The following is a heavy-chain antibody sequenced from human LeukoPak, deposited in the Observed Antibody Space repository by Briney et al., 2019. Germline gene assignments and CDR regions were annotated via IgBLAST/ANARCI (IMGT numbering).Heavy chain of an antibody. J-gene: IGHJ3*02. CDR2: IYVSGNS. Sequence: SETLSLTCTVSGASVSGDYWSWIRQPPGKGLEWIGYIYVSGNSNYNPSLKSRVSISLDTSKNQVSLTLTSVTAADTAVYYCARTYYYDRVGAFDIWGQGTMVTVSS. CDR1: GASVSGDY. CDR3: ARTYYYDRVGAFDI. V-gene: IGHV4-59*02. D-gene: IGHD3-22*01.